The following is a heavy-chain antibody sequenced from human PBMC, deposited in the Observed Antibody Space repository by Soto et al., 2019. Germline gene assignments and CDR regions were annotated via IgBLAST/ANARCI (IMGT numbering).Heavy chain of an antibody. J-gene: IGHJ3*02. CDR1: GGSISSYY. D-gene: IGHD3-10*01. Sequence: XETLPLPCTDSGGSISSYYWSWIRQPAGKGLEWIGRIYTSGSTNYNPSLKSRVTMSVDTSKNQFSLKLSSVTAADTAVYYCARDSGTGVHAFEIWGQGTMVTV. V-gene: IGHV4-4*07. CDR2: IYTSGST. CDR3: ARDSGTGVHAFEI.